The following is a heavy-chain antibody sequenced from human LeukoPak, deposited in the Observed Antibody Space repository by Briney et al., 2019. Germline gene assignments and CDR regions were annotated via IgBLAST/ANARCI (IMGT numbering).Heavy chain of an antibody. D-gene: IGHD2-21*01. CDR3: ARAPLSVVMHY. V-gene: IGHV3-21*01. J-gene: IGHJ4*02. Sequence: KPGGSLRLSCAASGFTFRNYWMGWVRQAPGKGLEWVSSISPGGDHSYYTDSVRGRFTISRDDARNSLHLQMNSLRAEDTAVYYCARAPLSVVMHYWGQGTLVSVSS. CDR2: ISPGGDHS. CDR1: GFTFRNYW.